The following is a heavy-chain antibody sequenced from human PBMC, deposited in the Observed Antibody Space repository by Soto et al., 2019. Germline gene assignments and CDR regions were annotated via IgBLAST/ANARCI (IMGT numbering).Heavy chain of an antibody. CDR2: IYWNDDK. CDR3: AHFRRYSSGWYRYYDSSGYYPNFDY. CDR1: GFSLSTSGVG. V-gene: IGHV2-5*01. D-gene: IGHD3-22*01. Sequence: SGPTLVNPTQTLTLTCTFSGFSLSTSGVGVGWIRQPPGKALEWLALIYWNDDKRYSPSLKSRLTITKDTSKNQVVLTMTNMDPVDTATYYCAHFRRYSSGWYRYYDSSGYYPNFDYWGQGTLVTAPQ. J-gene: IGHJ4*02.